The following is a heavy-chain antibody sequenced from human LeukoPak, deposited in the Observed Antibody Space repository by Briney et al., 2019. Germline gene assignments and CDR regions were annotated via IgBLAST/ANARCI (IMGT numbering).Heavy chain of an antibody. V-gene: IGHV3-9*01. CDR1: GFTFDDYA. Sequence: GGSLRLSCAASGFTFDDYAMHWVRQAPGKGLEWVSGISWNSGSIGYADPVKGRFTISRDNAKNSLYLQMNSLRAEDTALYYCAKASSGYPSSANNWFDPWGQGTLVTVSS. J-gene: IGHJ5*02. CDR2: ISWNSGSI. D-gene: IGHD3-3*01. CDR3: AKASSGYPSSANNWFDP.